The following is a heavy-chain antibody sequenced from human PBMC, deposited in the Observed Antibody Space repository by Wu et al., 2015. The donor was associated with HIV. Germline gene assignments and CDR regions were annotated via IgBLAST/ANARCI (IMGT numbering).Heavy chain of an antibody. D-gene: IGHD3-10*01. Sequence: QVQLVQSGAEVKKPGASVKVSCKASGYTFTGYYMHWVRQAPGQGLEWMGWINPNSGGTNYAQKFQGRVTMTRDTSISTAYMELSRLRSDDTAVYYCARGPTMVRGVIHRPPGATGFDPWGQGTWSPSPQ. J-gene: IGHJ5*02. CDR1: GYTFTGYY. V-gene: IGHV1-2*02. CDR2: INPNSGGT. CDR3: ARGPTMVRGVIHRPPGATGFDP.